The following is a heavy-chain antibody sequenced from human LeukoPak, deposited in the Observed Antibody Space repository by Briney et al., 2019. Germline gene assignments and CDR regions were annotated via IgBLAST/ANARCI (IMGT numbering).Heavy chain of an antibody. V-gene: IGHV3-23*01. CDR3: AKGEYHQDGIGENRFDN. J-gene: IGHJ4*02. D-gene: IGHD5-24*01. CDR2: ISGSGGAT. Sequence: GGSLRLSCAASGFTFNTYGMSWVRQAPGKGLEWVSGISGSGGATYYADSVKGRFTTSRDNAKNSVFLQMSSLRPEDTAVYYCAKGEYHQDGIGENRFDNWGQGALVTVSS. CDR1: GFTFNTYG.